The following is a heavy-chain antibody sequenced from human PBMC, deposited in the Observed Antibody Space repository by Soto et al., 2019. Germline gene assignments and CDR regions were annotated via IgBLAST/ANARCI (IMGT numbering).Heavy chain of an antibody. D-gene: IGHD3-22*01. V-gene: IGHV3-33*01. CDR1: GFTFSHYG. CDR3: ARDAETSGHSSSFVY. CDR2: IWYDGSKQ. J-gene: IGHJ4*02. Sequence: GSLRLSCAASGFTFSHYGIDWVRQAPGKGLEWVAAIWYDGSKQYYADSVKGRFTISRDNSKNTVNLQVSSLRAEDTAMYYCARDAETSGHSSSFVYSGQGTPVTVSS.